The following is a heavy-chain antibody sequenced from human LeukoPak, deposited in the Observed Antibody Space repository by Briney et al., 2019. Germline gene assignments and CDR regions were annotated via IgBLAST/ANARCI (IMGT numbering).Heavy chain of an antibody. V-gene: IGHV4-4*07. CDR2: IYTSGGT. J-gene: IGHJ5*02. D-gene: IGHD3-10*01. Sequence: SETLSLTCTVSGGSITSFYWSWIRQSAGKGLEWIGRIYTSGGTNYNPSLKSRVTISIDTSKNQFSLKLRSVTAADTAVYYCARNRYYYGSGNYGVPNWFDPWGQGTLVTVSS. CDR3: ARNRYYYGSGNYGVPNWFDP. CDR1: GGSITSFY.